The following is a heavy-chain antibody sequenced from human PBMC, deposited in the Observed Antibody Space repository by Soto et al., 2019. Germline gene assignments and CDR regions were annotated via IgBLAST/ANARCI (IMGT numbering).Heavy chain of an antibody. D-gene: IGHD3-22*01. Sequence: SLRLSCAASGFTFSSYSMNWVRQAPGKGLEWVSSISSSSSYIYYADSVKGRFTISRDNAKNSLYLQMNSLRAEDTAVYYCARALRFYDSSGYYLNYYYYGMDVWGQGTTVTVSS. CDR1: GFTFSSYS. CDR2: ISSSSSYI. CDR3: ARALRFYDSSGYYLNYYYYGMDV. V-gene: IGHV3-21*01. J-gene: IGHJ6*02.